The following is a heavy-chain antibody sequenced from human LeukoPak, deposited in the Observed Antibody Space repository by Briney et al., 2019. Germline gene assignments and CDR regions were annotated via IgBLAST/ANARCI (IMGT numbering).Heavy chain of an antibody. V-gene: IGHV3-9*01. CDR2: ISWNSGSI. CDR3: ANGGYQLLSPFDY. J-gene: IGHJ4*02. Sequence: GGSLRLSCAASGFTFDDYAMHWVRQAPGKGLEWVSGISWNSGSIGYADSVKGRFTISRDNAKNSLYLQMNSLRAEDTALYYCANGGYQLLSPFDYWGQGTLVTVSS. D-gene: IGHD2-2*01. CDR1: GFTFDDYA.